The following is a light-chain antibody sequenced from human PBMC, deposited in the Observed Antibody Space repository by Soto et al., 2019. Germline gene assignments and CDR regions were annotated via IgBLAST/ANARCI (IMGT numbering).Light chain of an antibody. J-gene: IGKJ1*01. CDR2: ASS. CDR3: QRSYRSPPT. CDR1: QSISSN. Sequence: DIPMTQSPSSLSASVGDRVTITCRASQSISSNLNWYQQKPGKVPKLLIYASSSLQSGVPPRFSGSGSGTDFTLTISSLQPEDFATYYCQRSYRSPPTFGQGTKVDIK. V-gene: IGKV1-39*01.